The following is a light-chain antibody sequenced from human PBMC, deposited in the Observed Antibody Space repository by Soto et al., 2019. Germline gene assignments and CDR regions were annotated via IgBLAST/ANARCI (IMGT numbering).Light chain of an antibody. CDR1: QSVSLS. CDR3: QERTGWPPWT. CDR2: DAS. J-gene: IGKJ1*01. V-gene: IGKV3-11*01. Sequence: EIVLTQSPATLSLSPGGRATLSCRASQSVSLSLAWYQQKPGQAPRLFIYDASKRASGFPARFSGSGSGTDFTLTISSLEPEDFAVYYCQERTGWPPWTFGQGTKVEIE.